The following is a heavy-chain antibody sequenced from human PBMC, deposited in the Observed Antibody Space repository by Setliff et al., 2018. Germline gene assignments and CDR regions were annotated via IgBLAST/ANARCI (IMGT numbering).Heavy chain of an antibody. Sequence: SETLSLTCTVSGGSISSGGYYWSWIRQPPGTGLEWIGSIYYSGDTRYNPSLKSRVTMSVDTSMNQFSLNLNSVTAADTAVYYCARDRTYYASGTYTRWFDYWGQGSLVTVSS. CDR2: IYYSGDT. CDR1: GGSISSGGYY. V-gene: IGHV4-61*08. D-gene: IGHD3-10*01. J-gene: IGHJ4*02. CDR3: ARDRTYYASGTYTRWFDY.